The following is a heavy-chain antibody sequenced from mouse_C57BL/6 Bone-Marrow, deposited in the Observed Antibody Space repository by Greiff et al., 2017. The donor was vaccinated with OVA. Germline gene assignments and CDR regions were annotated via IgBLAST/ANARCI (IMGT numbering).Heavy chain of an antibody. Sequence: EVQGVESGGGLVKPGGSLKLSCAASGFTFSSYTMSWVRQTPEKRLEWVATISGGGGNTYYPDSVKGRFTISRDNAKNTLYLQMSSLRSEDTALYYCARRGPYYSNSYAMDYWGQGTSVTVSS. D-gene: IGHD2-5*01. CDR2: ISGGGGNT. J-gene: IGHJ4*01. CDR3: ARRGPYYSNSYAMDY. V-gene: IGHV5-9*01. CDR1: GFTFSSYT.